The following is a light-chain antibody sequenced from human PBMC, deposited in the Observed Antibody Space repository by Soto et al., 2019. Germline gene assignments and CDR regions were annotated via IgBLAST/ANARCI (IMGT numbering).Light chain of an antibody. Sequence: DIQVTQSPSSVSASVGDRVTITCRASQSISSWLAWYQQKPGKAPKLLIYDASTLERGVPSRFSGTGSGTEFTLTISSLQPDDFATYYCQQYYRSSITFGQGTRLEIK. CDR3: QQYYRSSIT. V-gene: IGKV1-5*01. CDR1: QSISSW. CDR2: DAS. J-gene: IGKJ5*01.